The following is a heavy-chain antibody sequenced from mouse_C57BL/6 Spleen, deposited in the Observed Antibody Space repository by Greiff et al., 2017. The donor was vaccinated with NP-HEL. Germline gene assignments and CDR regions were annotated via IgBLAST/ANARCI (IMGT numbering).Heavy chain of an antibody. CDR3: ARQGYYVWFAY. D-gene: IGHD2-3*01. CDR2: ISSGSSTI. Sequence: EVKLMESGGGLVKPGGFLKLPCAASGFTFSDYGMHWVRQAPEKGLEWVAYISSGSSTIYYADTVKGRFTISRDNAKNTLFLQMTSLRSEDTAMYYCARQGYYVWFAYGGQGTLVTVSA. CDR1: GFTFSDYG. V-gene: IGHV5-17*01. J-gene: IGHJ3*01.